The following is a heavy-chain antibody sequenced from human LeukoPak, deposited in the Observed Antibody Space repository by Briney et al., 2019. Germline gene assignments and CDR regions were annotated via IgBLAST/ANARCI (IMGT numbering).Heavy chain of an antibody. CDR1: GYSISSGYF. V-gene: IGHV4-38-2*02. CDR2: IYQTEST. J-gene: IGHJ4*02. D-gene: IGHD2-8*01. CDR3: ARLMAVGASDY. Sequence: SETLSLTCTVSGYSISSGYFWGWIRQPPGKGLEWIGSIYQTESTYYNPSLKSRVTISVDTSKNQFSLKLSSVTAADTAVYYCARLMAVGASDYWGQGTLVTVSS.